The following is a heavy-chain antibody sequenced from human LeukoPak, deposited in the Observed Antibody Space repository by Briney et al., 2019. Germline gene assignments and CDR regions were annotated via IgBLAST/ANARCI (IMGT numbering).Heavy chain of an antibody. CDR2: IKSETDGGTT. V-gene: IGHV3-15*01. J-gene: IGHJ4*02. D-gene: IGHD3-10*01. CDR3: TTRITMVRGVPTDY. CDR1: GFTFSNAW. Sequence: GGSLRLSCAASGFTFSNAWMSWVRQAPGKGLEWVGHIKSETDGGTTDYAAPVKGRFTISRDDSKNTLYLQMNSLKTEDTAVYYCTTRITMVRGVPTDYWGQGTLVTVSS.